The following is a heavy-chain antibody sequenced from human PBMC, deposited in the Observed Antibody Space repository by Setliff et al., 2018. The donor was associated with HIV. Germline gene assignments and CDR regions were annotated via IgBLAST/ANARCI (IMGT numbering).Heavy chain of an antibody. Sequence: ASVKVSCKASGYTFTDFYIHWVRQAPGQGLEWMGWITPNSGGTEYAGKFQGRVTLTRDTSINTAYMEVTRLTSDDTAVYYCAGVSSQFSEWRKDYFEYWGRGSLVTVSS. CDR2: ITPNSGGT. CDR1: GYTFTDFY. V-gene: IGHV1-2*02. CDR3: AGVSSQFSEWRKDYFEY. J-gene: IGHJ4*02. D-gene: IGHD3-3*01.